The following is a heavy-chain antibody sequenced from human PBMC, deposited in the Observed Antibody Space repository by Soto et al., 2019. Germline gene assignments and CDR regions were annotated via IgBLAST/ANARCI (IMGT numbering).Heavy chain of an antibody. V-gene: IGHV4-34*01. CDR2: INHSGST. CDR3: ARGIDSSGWPNWFDP. CDR1: GGSFSGYY. J-gene: IGHJ5*02. D-gene: IGHD6-19*01. Sequence: SETLSLTCAVYGGSFSGYYWSWIRQPPGKGLEWIGEINHSGSTNYNPSLKSRVTISVDTSKNQFSLKLSSVTAADTAVYYGARGIDSSGWPNWFDPWGQGTLVTVSS.